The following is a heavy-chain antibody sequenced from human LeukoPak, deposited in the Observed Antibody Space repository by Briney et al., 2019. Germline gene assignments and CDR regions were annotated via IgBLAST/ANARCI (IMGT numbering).Heavy chain of an antibody. CDR1: GGSISSYY. CDR3: AREKAVANFVNYDY. Sequence: SETLSLTCTVSGGSISSYYWSWIRQPPGKGLEWIGEINHSGSTNYNPSLKSRVTISVDTSKNQFSLKLSSVTAADTAVYYCAREKAVANFVNYDYWGQGTLVTVSS. V-gene: IGHV4-34*01. CDR2: INHSGST. J-gene: IGHJ4*02. D-gene: IGHD6-19*01.